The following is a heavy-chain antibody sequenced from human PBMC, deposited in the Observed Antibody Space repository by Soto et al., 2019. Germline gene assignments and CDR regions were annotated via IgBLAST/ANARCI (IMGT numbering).Heavy chain of an antibody. D-gene: IGHD3-3*02. CDR2: IMPVFSTP. J-gene: IGHJ6*01. CDR3: ARDKDRQQLGGNYYYIMDV. V-gene: IGHV1-69*13. CDR1: GGTFRTSA. Sequence: ASVKVSCKTSGGTFRTSAISWVRQAPGQGLEWMGGIMPVFSTPDYAQKFQGRVTITADESTGTAYMELSSLRSEDTAVYYCARDKDRQQLGGNYYYIMDVWGQGTTVTVSS.